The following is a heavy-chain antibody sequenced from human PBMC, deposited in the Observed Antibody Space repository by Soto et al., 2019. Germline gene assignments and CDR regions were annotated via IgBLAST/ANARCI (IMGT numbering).Heavy chain of an antibody. Sequence: EVQLLESGGGMAQPGGSLSLSCAGSGFNFNNYAMSWVRQAPGKGLEWVSTISSRGDVTYYADAVKGRFTISRDNSKNTLFLQMNSLRAEDAALYYCVKDMTMVRGVLAYFFDYWGQGTLVTVSS. CDR1: GFNFNNYA. J-gene: IGHJ4*02. D-gene: IGHD3-10*01. CDR3: VKDMTMVRGVLAYFFDY. CDR2: ISSRGDVT. V-gene: IGHV3-23*01.